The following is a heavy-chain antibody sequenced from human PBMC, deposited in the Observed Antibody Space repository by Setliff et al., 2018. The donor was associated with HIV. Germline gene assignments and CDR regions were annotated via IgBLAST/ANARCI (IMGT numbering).Heavy chain of an antibody. CDR2: FHHSGSA. J-gene: IGHJ3*02. CDR1: GYSISTAYY. V-gene: IGHV4-38-2*01. CDR3: ARQGAGYYYDSSDYYTGNGFDM. D-gene: IGHD3-22*01. Sequence: PSETLSLTCAVSGYSISTAYYWAWIQQSPGKGLEWIGGFHHSGSAHYNPSLKSRVTISGQTSKNQFSLTLTSVTAADTAIYYCARQGAGYYYDSSDYYTGNGFDMWGQGTMVTVSS.